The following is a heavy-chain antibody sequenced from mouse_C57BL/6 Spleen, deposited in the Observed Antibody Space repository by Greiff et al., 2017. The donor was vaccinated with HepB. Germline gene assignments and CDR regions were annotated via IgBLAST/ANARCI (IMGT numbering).Heavy chain of an antibody. CDR2: INYDGSST. Sequence: GKLMESEGGLVQPGSSMKLSCTASGFTFSDYYMAWVRQVPEKGLEWVAYINYDGSSTYYLDSLKSRFIISRDNAKNILYLQMSSLKSEDTATYYCARDANFDYWGQGTTLTVSS. V-gene: IGHV5-16*01. CDR3: ARDANFDY. CDR1: GFTFSDYY. J-gene: IGHJ2*01.